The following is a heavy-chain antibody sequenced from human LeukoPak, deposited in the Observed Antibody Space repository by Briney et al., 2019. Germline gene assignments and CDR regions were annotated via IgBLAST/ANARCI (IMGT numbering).Heavy chain of an antibody. Sequence: MASETLSLTCTVSGGSISSGDYYWSWIRQPPGKGLEWIGSIYYSGSTYYNPSLKSRVTISVDTSKNQFSLKLSSVTAADTAVYYCARSIVVVVAATRWFDPWGQGTLVTVSS. CDR3: ARSIVVVVAATRWFDP. CDR1: GGSISSGDYY. J-gene: IGHJ5*02. D-gene: IGHD2-15*01. CDR2: IYYSGST. V-gene: IGHV4-39*01.